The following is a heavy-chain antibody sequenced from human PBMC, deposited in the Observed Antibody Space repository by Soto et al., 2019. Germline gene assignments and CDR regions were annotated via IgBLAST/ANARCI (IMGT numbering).Heavy chain of an antibody. D-gene: IGHD5-12*01. J-gene: IGHJ6*02. CDR2: IYHSGST. CDR3: ARRRGFPYYYGMDV. V-gene: IGHV4-30-2*01. CDR1: GGSISSGGYS. Sequence: QLQLQESGSGLVKPSQTLSLTCAVSGGSISSGGYSWSWIRQPPGKGLEWIGYIYHSGSTYYNPSLQGRVTISVDRSKNQFSLKLSSVTAADTAVYYCARRRGFPYYYGMDVWGQGTTVTVSS.